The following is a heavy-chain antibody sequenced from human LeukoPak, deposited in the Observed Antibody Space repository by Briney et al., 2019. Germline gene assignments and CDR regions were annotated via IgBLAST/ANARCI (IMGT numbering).Heavy chain of an antibody. CDR1: VYTFTSYY. CDR2: INPGSGTT. CDR3: ARGVVVTAADVHFDY. Sequence: ASVKVSCKASVYTFTSYYMHWVRQAPGQGLEWMGIINPGSGTTSYAQKFQGRVTMARDTSTSTVYMELSSLRSEDTAVYYCARGVVVTAADVHFDYWGQGTLVTVSS. J-gene: IGHJ4*02. D-gene: IGHD2-21*02. V-gene: IGHV1-46*01.